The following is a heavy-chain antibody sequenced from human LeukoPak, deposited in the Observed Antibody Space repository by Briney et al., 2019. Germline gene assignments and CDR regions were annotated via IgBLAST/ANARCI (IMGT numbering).Heavy chain of an antibody. D-gene: IGHD3-10*01. V-gene: IGHV3-30*04. Sequence: GGSLRLSCAASGFTFSSYAMHWVRQAPGKGLEWVSIISYDGSDEKFADSVKGRFTISRDNSKNTVFLQMNSLRAEDTAVYYCARDQGATLVRGVTPYLDYWGQGTLVSVSS. CDR2: ISYDGSDE. CDR1: GFTFSSYA. CDR3: ARDQGATLVRGVTPYLDY. J-gene: IGHJ4*02.